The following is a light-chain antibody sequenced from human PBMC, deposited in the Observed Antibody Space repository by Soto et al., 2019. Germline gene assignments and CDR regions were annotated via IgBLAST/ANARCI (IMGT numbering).Light chain of an antibody. Sequence: EIVLTQSPGTLSLCPGERAALSCRASQTMNSEYVAWYQQKPGQAPRLLIHGASSRATGIPDRFSGSGSGKYFPLPISRLRPGDFEVYYCQVYGIFFGPGPKVAIK. CDR3: QVYGIF. CDR2: GAS. J-gene: IGKJ3*01. V-gene: IGKV3-20*01. CDR1: QTMNSEY.